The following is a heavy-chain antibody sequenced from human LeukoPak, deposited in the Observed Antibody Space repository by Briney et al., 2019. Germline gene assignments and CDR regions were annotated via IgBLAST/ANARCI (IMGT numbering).Heavy chain of an antibody. D-gene: IGHD3-10*01. J-gene: IGHJ3*02. CDR2: IYYSGST. Sequence: SETLSLTCTVSGGSISSYYWRWIRQPPGKGLEWIGYIYYSGSTNYNPSLKSRVTISVDTSKNQYSLRLNAVTAADTAVYYCAKSNGYGLVDIWGQGTMVTVSS. CDR1: GGSISSYY. V-gene: IGHV4-59*12. CDR3: AKSNGYGLVDI.